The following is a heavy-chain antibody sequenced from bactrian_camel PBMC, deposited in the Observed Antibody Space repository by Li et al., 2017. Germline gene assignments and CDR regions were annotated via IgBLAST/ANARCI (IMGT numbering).Heavy chain of an antibody. Sequence: HVQLVESGGGSVQAGGSLRLSCVVSGSTYDRYPMAWFRQAPGKEREGVATINSDGTASYGDSVKDRFTISRDRAKDTVYLQMRSVEPEDTAVYYCAARHCSLDNYNYWGRGPRSPSP. D-gene: IGHD3*01. CDR2: INSDGTA. CDR1: GSTYDRYP. V-gene: IGHV3S55*01. J-gene: IGHJ4*01.